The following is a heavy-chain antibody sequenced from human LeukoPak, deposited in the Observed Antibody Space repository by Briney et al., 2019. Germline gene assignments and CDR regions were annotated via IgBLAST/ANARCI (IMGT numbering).Heavy chain of an antibody. CDR2: IIPIFGTA. V-gene: IGHV1-69*05. J-gene: IGHJ4*02. D-gene: IGHD4-17*01. CDR1: GGTFSSYA. Sequence: SVKVSCKASGGTFSSYAISWVRQAPGQGLEWMGRIIPIFGTANYAQKFQGRVTITTDGSTSTAYMELSSLRSEDTAVYYCAREGLPGDYSVFDYWGQGTLVTVSS. CDR3: AREGLPGDYSVFDY.